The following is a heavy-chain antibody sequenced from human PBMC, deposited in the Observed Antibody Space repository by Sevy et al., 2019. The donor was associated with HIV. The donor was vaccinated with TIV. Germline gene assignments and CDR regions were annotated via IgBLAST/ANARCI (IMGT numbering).Heavy chain of an antibody. J-gene: IGHJ4*01. Sequence: QQRGSLRLSCAASGFAFSSHAMHWVRQAPGKGLEWVAVISYEGTETFYAASVEGRFTISRDNSQNMLSLQINSLRPEDTAVYYCARDGGYSIKWYPLYWGHGTLVTVSS. CDR3: ARDGGYSIKWYPLY. CDR1: GFAFSSHA. D-gene: IGHD6-13*01. CDR2: ISYEGTET. V-gene: IGHV3-30-3*01.